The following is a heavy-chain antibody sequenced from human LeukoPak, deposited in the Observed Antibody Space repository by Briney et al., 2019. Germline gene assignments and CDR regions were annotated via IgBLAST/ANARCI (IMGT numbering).Heavy chain of an antibody. V-gene: IGHV6-1*01. CDR1: GDSVSSNSAA. J-gene: IGHJ5*02. Sequence: SQTLSLTCAISGDSVSSNSAAWNWIRQFPSRGLEWLGRTYYRSKWYNDYAVSVKSRITINPDTSKNQFSLQLNSVTPEDTAVYYCARGREVLRFLEWLPKDNWFDPWGQGTLVTVSS. CDR2: TYYRSKWYN. D-gene: IGHD3-3*01. CDR3: ARGREVLRFLEWLPKDNWFDP.